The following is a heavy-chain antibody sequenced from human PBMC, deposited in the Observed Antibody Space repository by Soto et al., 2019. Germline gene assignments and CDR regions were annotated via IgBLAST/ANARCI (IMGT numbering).Heavy chain of an antibody. Sequence: EVQLVESGGALVQPGGSLRPSCAASGFTFSTYWMHWVRQGPGKGLVWVSRIRGDGTRTNYADSVRGRFTVSRDNAKNTLYLQINSLTAEDTAVYYCARGTLTSIDMVDYWGQGTLVTVSS. J-gene: IGHJ4*02. D-gene: IGHD2-21*01. V-gene: IGHV3-74*01. CDR1: GFTFSTYW. CDR2: IRGDGTRT. CDR3: ARGTLTSIDMVDY.